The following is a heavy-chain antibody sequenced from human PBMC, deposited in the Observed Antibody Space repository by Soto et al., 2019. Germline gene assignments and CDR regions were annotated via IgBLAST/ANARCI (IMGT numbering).Heavy chain of an antibody. V-gene: IGHV3-7*01. Sequence: PGGSLILSCAAAGFTFSSYWMSWVRQAPGKGLEWVANIKQDGSEKYYVDSVKGRFTISRDNAKNSLYLQMNSLRAEDTAVYYCARVFLDWNYVGYFDYWGQGTLVTVS. D-gene: IGHD1-7*01. J-gene: IGHJ4*02. CDR1: GFTFSSYW. CDR2: IKQDGSEK. CDR3: ARVFLDWNYVGYFDY.